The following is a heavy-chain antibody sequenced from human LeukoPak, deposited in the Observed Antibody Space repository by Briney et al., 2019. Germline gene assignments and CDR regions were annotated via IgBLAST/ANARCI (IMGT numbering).Heavy chain of an antibody. CDR1: GFTFNNYA. V-gene: IGHV3-23*01. D-gene: IGHD6-13*01. CDR3: ARRSGSSWSSFDY. Sequence: GKSLRLPCAASGFTFNNYAMNWVRQAPGKGLEWVSGISGFGGSTYYAPSVKGRLTISRDNFGNMLYLHLDSLRVEDTAIYYCARRSGSSWSSFDYWGQGALVTVSS. J-gene: IGHJ4*02. CDR2: ISGFGGST.